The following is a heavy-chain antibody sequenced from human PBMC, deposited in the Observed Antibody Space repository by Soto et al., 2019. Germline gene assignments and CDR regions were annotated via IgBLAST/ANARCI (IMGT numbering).Heavy chain of an antibody. CDR3: AKTHSSGWYWPPNNWFDP. V-gene: IGHV3-30*18. Sequence: LRLSCAASGFTFSSYGMHWVRQAPGKGLEWVAVISYNGSNKYYADSVKGRFTISRDNSKNTLYLQMNSLRAEDTAVYYCAKTHSSGWYWPPNNWFDPWGQGTLVTVSS. CDR2: ISYNGSNK. J-gene: IGHJ5*02. D-gene: IGHD6-19*01. CDR1: GFTFSSYG.